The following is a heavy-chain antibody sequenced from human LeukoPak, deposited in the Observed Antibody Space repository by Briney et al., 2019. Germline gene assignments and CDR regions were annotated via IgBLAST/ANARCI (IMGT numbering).Heavy chain of an antibody. J-gene: IGHJ4*02. D-gene: IGHD3-16*01. CDR1: GFTFSSYW. V-gene: IGHV3-74*01. Sequence: GGSLRLACAASGFTFSSYWMHWVRQAPGKGLVWVSRIKTDGSSTTYADSVKGRFTVSRDNAKNTLNLQMNSLRLDDTAVYYCARGWGGHFDYWGQGTLVTVSS. CDR2: IKTDGSST. CDR3: ARGWGGHFDY.